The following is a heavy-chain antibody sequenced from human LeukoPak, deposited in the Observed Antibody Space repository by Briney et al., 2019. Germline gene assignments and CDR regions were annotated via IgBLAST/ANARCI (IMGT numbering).Heavy chain of an antibody. CDR2: ISSSGSTI. CDR3: ANLWLRDQNYYYYYGMDV. D-gene: IGHD5-18*01. Sequence: LSLTCAVYGGSFSGYYWSWIRQAPGKGLEWVSYISSSGSTIYYADSVKGRFTISRDNAKNSLYLQMNSLRAEDTAVYYCANLWLRDQNYYYYYGMDVWGQGTTVTVSS. V-gene: IGHV3-11*04. CDR1: GGSFSGYY. J-gene: IGHJ6*02.